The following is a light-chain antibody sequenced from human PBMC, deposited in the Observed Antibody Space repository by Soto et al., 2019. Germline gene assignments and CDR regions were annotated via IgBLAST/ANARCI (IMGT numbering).Light chain of an antibody. CDR2: EVT. CDR1: SSDVGGYNY. CDR3: SSYTTNSTPYV. V-gene: IGLV2-14*01. Sequence: QSVLTQPASVSGSPGQSITISCTGTSSDVGGYNYVSWYQQHPGRAPKLMIFEVTNRPSGVSDRFSGSKSGNTASLTISGLQAEDEADYYCSSYTTNSTPYVFGTG. J-gene: IGLJ1*01.